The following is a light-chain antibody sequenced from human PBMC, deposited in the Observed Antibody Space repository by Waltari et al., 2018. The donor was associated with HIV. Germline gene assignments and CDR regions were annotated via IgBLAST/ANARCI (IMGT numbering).Light chain of an antibody. V-gene: IGLV1-47*01. J-gene: IGLJ3*02. Sequence: QSVLTQPPSASPTPGPRVTISCSGTNSHTGTHYCYWYHQRPGTAPQRLIYRNKQRPSGVRDRFSGSKSGTSASLAISGRRSEDEADYYCATWDDSLSGLWVFGGGTKLTVL. CDR1: NSHTGTHY. CDR3: ATWDDSLSGLWV. CDR2: RNK.